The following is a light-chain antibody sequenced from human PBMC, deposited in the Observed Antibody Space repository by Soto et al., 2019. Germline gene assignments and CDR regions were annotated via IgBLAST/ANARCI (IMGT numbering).Light chain of an antibody. CDR3: SSYAGRTLYV. CDR1: SSDVGGYDY. J-gene: IGLJ1*01. Sequence: QSALPQPPSASGSPGQSVTISCTGTSSDVGGYDYVSWYQQRPGKAPKLLIHEVTKRPSGVPDRFSGSKSGNTASLTVSGLQAEDEADYYCSSYAGRTLYVFGTGTKVTVL. V-gene: IGLV2-8*01. CDR2: EVT.